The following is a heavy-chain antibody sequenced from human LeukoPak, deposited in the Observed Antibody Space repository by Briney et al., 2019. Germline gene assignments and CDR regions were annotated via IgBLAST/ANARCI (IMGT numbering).Heavy chain of an antibody. CDR1: GFTFSSYW. V-gene: IGHV3-7*03. D-gene: IGHD3-22*01. CDR3: ATTRRIVVVRPYYFDY. Sequence: GGSLRLSCAASGFTFSSYWMSWVRQAPGKGLEWVANIKRDGSEKYYVDSVKGRFTISRDNAKNSLYLQMNSLRAEDTAVYYCATTRRIVVVRPYYFDYWGQGTLVTVSS. J-gene: IGHJ4*02. CDR2: IKRDGSEK.